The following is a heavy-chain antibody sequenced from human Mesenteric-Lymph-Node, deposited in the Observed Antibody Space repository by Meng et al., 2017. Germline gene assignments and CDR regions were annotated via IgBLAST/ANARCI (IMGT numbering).Heavy chain of an antibody. J-gene: IGHJ4*02. V-gene: IGHV3-11*04. D-gene: IGHD1-14*01. CDR2: IHKDGNTR. CDR1: GFSFSDYY. CDR3: ARGYRDY. Sequence: QVQLVESGGGLVKPGGSLRLSCAASGFSFSDYYMSWIRQAPGKGLEWLSYIHKDGNTRLYADSVRGRFTISRDNAKNTLYLQMNSLRVEDTAVYYCARGYRDYWSQGTLVTVSS.